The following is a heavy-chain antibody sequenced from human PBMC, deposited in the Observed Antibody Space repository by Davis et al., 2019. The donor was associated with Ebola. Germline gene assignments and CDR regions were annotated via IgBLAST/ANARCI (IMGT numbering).Heavy chain of an antibody. J-gene: IGHJ5*02. CDR1: GGSLSGYY. CDR2: ITHSGST. V-gene: IGHV4-34*01. Sequence: PSETLSLTCAASGGSLSGYYWSWIRQPPGKGLECIGEITHSGSTNYNPSLKSRVTISVDTSKNQFSLKMSSVNAADTAVYYCARGGGSTELGWFDPWGQGTLVTVSS. CDR3: ARGGGSTELGWFDP. D-gene: IGHD1-7*01.